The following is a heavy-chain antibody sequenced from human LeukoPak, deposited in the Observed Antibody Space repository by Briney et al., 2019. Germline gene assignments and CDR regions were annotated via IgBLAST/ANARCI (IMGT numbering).Heavy chain of an antibody. CDR1: GFTFSSYA. CDR3: AKGEVYARVGY. Sequence: GGSLRLSCAASGFTFSSYAMTWVRQAPGKGLEWVSAISGSGGSTYYADSVKGRFTISGDNSKNTLYLQMNSLRAEDTAVYYCAKGEVYARVGYWGQGTLVTVSS. D-gene: IGHD2-8*01. J-gene: IGHJ4*02. CDR2: ISGSGGST. V-gene: IGHV3-23*01.